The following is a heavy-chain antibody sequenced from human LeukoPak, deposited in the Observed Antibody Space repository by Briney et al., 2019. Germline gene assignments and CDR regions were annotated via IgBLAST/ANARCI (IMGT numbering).Heavy chain of an antibody. CDR3: VRHDSYIPY. CDR2: ISGSGSST. D-gene: IGHD5-18*01. CDR1: GFTFSSYA. V-gene: IGHV3-23*01. Sequence: GGSLRLSCAASGFTFSSYAMSWVRQAPGKGLEWVSGISGSGSSTYYADSVKGRFTISRDNSKNTLNLQMNNLRVDDTAVYFCVRHDSYIPYWGQGTLVTVSS. J-gene: IGHJ4*02.